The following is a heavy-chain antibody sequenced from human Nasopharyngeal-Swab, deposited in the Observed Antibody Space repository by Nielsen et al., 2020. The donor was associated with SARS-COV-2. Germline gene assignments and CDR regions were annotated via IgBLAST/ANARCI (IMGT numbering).Heavy chain of an antibody. CDR3: ARGNGAFDY. Sequence: SETLSLTCAVYGGSFSGYYWSWIRQPPGKGLEWIGEINHSGSTNYNPSLKSRVTISVGTSKNQFSLKLSSVTAADTAVYYCARGNGAFDYWGQGTLVTVSS. CDR2: INHSGST. D-gene: IGHD4-17*01. J-gene: IGHJ4*02. CDR1: GGSFSGYY. V-gene: IGHV4-34*01.